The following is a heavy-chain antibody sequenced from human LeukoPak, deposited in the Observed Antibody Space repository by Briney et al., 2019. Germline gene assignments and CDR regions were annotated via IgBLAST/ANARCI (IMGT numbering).Heavy chain of an antibody. Sequence: SETLSLTCTVSGGSISSSSYYWGWIRQPPGKGLEWIGFIYYSGNTNYNPSLKSRVTVSVDTSKNQFSLKLSSVTAADTAVYRCARHIGGSGSHDAFDIWGQGTMVTVSS. CDR1: GGSISSSSYY. D-gene: IGHD3-10*01. CDR3: ARHIGGSGSHDAFDI. V-gene: IGHV4-61*05. CDR2: IYYSGNT. J-gene: IGHJ3*02.